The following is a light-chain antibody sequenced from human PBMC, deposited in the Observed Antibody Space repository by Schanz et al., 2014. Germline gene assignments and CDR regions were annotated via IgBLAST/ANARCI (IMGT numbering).Light chain of an antibody. J-gene: IGLJ2*01. CDR3: RSYTTNSAPGVV. CDR1: SSDVGGYNY. V-gene: IGLV2-14*01. CDR2: DVT. Sequence: QSALTQPASVSGSPGQSITISCTGTSSDVGGYNYVSWYQQHPGKAPKLMIYDVTNRPSGVPDRFTGSKYSNTASLTVSGLQAEDEGDYYCRSYTTNSAPGVVFGGGTKLTVL.